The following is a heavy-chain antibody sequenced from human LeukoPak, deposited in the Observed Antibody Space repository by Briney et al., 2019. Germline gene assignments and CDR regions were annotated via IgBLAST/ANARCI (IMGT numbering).Heavy chain of an antibody. Sequence: PGGSLRLSCAASGFTFSSYEMNWVRQAPGKGLEWVSYISSSGGSTYYADSVKGRFTISRDNSKNTLYLQMNSLRAEDTAVYYCAKVYYGSGSYSEAFDIWGQGTMVTVSS. CDR2: ISSSGGST. CDR3: AKVYYGSGSYSEAFDI. D-gene: IGHD3-10*01. CDR1: GFTFSSYE. V-gene: IGHV3-23*01. J-gene: IGHJ3*02.